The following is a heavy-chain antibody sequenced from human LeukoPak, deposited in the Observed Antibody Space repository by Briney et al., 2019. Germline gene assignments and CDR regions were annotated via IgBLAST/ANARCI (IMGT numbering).Heavy chain of an antibody. CDR1: GFTFSSYA. J-gene: IGHJ5*02. Sequence: GGSLRLSCAASGFTFSSYAMSWVRQAPGKGLEWVSYISSSGSTIYYADSVKGRFTISRDNAKNSLYLQMNSLRAEDTAVYYCARDRAMYSSSWYHWGQGTLVTVSS. CDR2: ISSSGSTI. V-gene: IGHV3-48*04. CDR3: ARDRAMYSSSWYH. D-gene: IGHD6-13*01.